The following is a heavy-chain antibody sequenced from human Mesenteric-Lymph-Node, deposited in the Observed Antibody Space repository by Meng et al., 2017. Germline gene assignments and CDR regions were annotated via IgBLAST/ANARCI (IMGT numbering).Heavy chain of an antibody. Sequence: GGSLRLSCAASGFTFDDYAMHWVRQAPGKGLEWVSGISWNSGSIGYADSVKGRFTISRDNSKNTLYLQMNSLRAEDTAVYYCVRGGTGDWTRYRFEYWGQGILVTVSS. CDR1: GFTFDDYA. D-gene: IGHD2-21*02. J-gene: IGHJ4*02. CDR2: ISWNSGSI. CDR3: VRGGTGDWTRYRFEY. V-gene: IGHV3-9*01.